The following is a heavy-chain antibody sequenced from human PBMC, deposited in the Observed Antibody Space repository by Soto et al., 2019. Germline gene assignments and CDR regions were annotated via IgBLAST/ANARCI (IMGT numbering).Heavy chain of an antibody. J-gene: IGHJ4*02. D-gene: IGHD1-1*01. Sequence: TSETLSLTCAVSGGSISSGGYSWSWIRQPPGKGLEWIGYIYHSGSTYYNPSLKSRVTISVDRSKNQFSLKLSSVTAADTAVYYCARHLSTTIAPLPFDYWGQGTLVTVSS. V-gene: IGHV4-30-2*01. CDR2: IYHSGST. CDR1: GGSISSGGYS. CDR3: ARHLSTTIAPLPFDY.